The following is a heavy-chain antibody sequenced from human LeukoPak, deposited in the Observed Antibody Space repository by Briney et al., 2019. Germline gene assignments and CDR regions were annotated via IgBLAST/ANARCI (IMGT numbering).Heavy chain of an antibody. Sequence: TSETLSLTCTVSGGSIRSYYWSWIRQPPGKGLEWIGYIYYSGSTNYNPSLKSRVTISVDTSKNQFSLKLSSVTAADTAVYYCARDRASIAASRGFDPWGQGTLVTVSS. CDR3: ARDRASIAASRGFDP. D-gene: IGHD6-6*01. CDR2: IYYSGST. J-gene: IGHJ5*02. V-gene: IGHV4-59*01. CDR1: GGSIRSYY.